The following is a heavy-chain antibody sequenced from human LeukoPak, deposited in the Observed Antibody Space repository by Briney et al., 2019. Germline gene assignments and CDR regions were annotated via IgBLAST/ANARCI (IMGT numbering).Heavy chain of an antibody. CDR2: IIPIFGTA. V-gene: IGHV1-69*13. D-gene: IGHD3-9*01. CDR3: ASGVGYDILTGYYPHY. Sequence: SVKVSCKASGGTFSSYAISWVRQAPGQGLEWMGGIIPIFGTANYAQKFQGRVTITADESTSTAHMELSSLRSEDTAVYYCASGVGYDILTGYYPHYWGQGTLVTVSS. CDR1: GGTFSSYA. J-gene: IGHJ4*02.